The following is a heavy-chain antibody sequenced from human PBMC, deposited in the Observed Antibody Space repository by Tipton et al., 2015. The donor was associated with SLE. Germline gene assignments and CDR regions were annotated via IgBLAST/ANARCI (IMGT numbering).Heavy chain of an antibody. CDR1: GYSISSGYY. Sequence: TLSLTCTVSGYSISSGYYWGWIRQPPGKGLEWIGSIYHSGSTYYNPSLKSRVTISVDTSKNQFSLKLSSVTAADTAVYYCARDRGQYIVVVPAAPDAFDIWGQGTMVTVSS. D-gene: IGHD2-2*01. V-gene: IGHV4-38-2*02. CDR3: ARDRGQYIVVVPAAPDAFDI. CDR2: IYHSGST. J-gene: IGHJ3*02.